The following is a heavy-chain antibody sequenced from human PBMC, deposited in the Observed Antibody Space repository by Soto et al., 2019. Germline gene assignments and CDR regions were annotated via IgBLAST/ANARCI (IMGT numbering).Heavy chain of an antibody. D-gene: IGHD6-13*01. J-gene: IGHJ6*02. V-gene: IGHV1-8*02. CDR3: GRGPSPRAPAGGTPYYYAMDV. CDR2: MNPINGAT. CDR1: GYDFTAYD. Sequence: ASVKVSCKASGYDFTAYDINWVRQASGQGLEWMGWMNPINGATGSARRFQGRVSMTRNTATATAYLELTSLRSDDSAVYYCGRGPSPRAPAGGTPYYYAMDVWAKGPRSPSP.